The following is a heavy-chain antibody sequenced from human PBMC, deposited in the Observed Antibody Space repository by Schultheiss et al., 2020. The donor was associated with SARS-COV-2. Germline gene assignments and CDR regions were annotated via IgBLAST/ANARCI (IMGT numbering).Heavy chain of an antibody. CDR2: INPNSGGT. CDR3: ARETTVTEYGMDV. Sequence: ASVKVSCKASGYTFTGYYMHWVRQAPGQGLEWMGWINPNSGGTNYAQKFQGWVTMTRDTSISTAYMELSSLRSEDTAVYYCARETTVTEYGMDVWGQGTTVTVSS. J-gene: IGHJ6*02. V-gene: IGHV1-2*04. D-gene: IGHD4-17*01. CDR1: GYTFTGYY.